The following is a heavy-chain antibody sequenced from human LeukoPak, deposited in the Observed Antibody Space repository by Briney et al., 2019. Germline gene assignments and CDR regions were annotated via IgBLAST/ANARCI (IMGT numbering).Heavy chain of an antibody. CDR1: GFTFGSYA. CDR3: VKGDYDILTGYYGLDY. Sequence: SGGSLRLSCSASGFTFGSYAMHWVRQAPGKGLEYVSAISSNGGSTYYADSVKGRFTISRDNSKNTLYLQMSSLRAEDTAVYYCVKGDYDILTGYYGLDYWGQGTLVTVSS. J-gene: IGHJ4*02. D-gene: IGHD3-9*01. CDR2: ISSNGGST. V-gene: IGHV3-64D*06.